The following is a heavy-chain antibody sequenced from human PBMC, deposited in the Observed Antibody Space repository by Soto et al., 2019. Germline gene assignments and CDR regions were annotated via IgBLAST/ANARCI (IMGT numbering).Heavy chain of an antibody. CDR2: IFYSGST. Sequence: SETLSLTCTVSDGSISPYYWTWIWQPPGKGLEWIGYIFYSGSTNYNPSLKSRVTMSVDTSKNQFSLKLSSVTAADTAVYYCARTVTGTAKNDYWGQGTLVTVSS. CDR1: DGSISPYY. J-gene: IGHJ4*02. D-gene: IGHD6-19*01. V-gene: IGHV4-59*01. CDR3: ARTVTGTAKNDY.